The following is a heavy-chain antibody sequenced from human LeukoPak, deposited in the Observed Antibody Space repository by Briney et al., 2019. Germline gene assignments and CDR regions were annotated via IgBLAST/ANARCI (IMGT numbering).Heavy chain of an antibody. J-gene: IGHJ6*03. CDR3: ARGRVSSSSWSSTYYYYFYMDV. V-gene: IGHV4-59*11. CDR2: IDHTGST. CDR1: GDSISMHY. Sequence: SETLSLICNVSGDSISMHYWSWIRQPPGKGLEWIGYIDHTGSTNYNPSLNSRVTISRDTSKNHFSLELSSVTAADTAVYFCARGRVSSSSWSSTYYYYFYMDVWGKGTTVTVSS. D-gene: IGHD6-13*01.